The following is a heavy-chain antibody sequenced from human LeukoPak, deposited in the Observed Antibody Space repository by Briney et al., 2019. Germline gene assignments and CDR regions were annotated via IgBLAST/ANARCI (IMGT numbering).Heavy chain of an antibody. Sequence: ASVKVSCKASGYTFTSYAMHWVRQAPGQRLEWMGWINAGNGNTKYSQEFQGRVTITRDTSASTAYIERSSLRSEDMAVYYCARVSALVPGWFDPWGQGTLVTVSS. CDR3: ARVSALVPGWFDP. V-gene: IGHV1-3*03. CDR1: GYTFTSYA. D-gene: IGHD6-13*01. J-gene: IGHJ5*02. CDR2: INAGNGNT.